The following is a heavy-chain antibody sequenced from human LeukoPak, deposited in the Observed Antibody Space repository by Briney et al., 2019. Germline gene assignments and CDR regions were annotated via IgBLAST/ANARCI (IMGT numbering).Heavy chain of an antibody. CDR1: GMSITSRHY. CDR3: ARDFGETSLPNWFDP. J-gene: IGHJ5*02. V-gene: IGHV4-38-2*02. D-gene: IGHD3-16*01. Sequence: PSESLSLTCSVSGMSITSRHYWGWIRQTPGKGLEWTGSTSHSDSPYYNPSLESRVTISLDTSRNLFSLKLTSVTAADTAVYFCARDFGETSLPNWFDPWGQGTLVIVSS. CDR2: TSHSDSP.